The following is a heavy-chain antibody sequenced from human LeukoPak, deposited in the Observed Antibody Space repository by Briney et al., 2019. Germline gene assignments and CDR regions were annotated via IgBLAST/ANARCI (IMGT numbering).Heavy chain of an antibody. D-gene: IGHD3-22*01. CDR3: ARDSSGYTFGSFDY. Sequence: SSVKVSCKASGGTFSSYAISWVRQAPGQGLEWMGRIVPIFGTANYAQKFQGRVTITTDESTSTAYMELSSLRSEDTAVYYCARDSSGYTFGSFDYWGQGTLVTVSS. J-gene: IGHJ4*02. CDR2: IVPIFGTA. V-gene: IGHV1-69*05. CDR1: GGTFSSYA.